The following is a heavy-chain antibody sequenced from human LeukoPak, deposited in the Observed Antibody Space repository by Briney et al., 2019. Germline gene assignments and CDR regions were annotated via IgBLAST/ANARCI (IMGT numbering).Heavy chain of an antibody. CDR3: AKDFRVVEMATNFDY. J-gene: IGHJ4*02. D-gene: IGHD5-24*01. CDR2: ISSSSSPI. CDR1: GFTFSSYS. V-gene: IGHV3-48*01. Sequence: PGGSLRLSCAASGFTFSSYSMNWVRQAPGKGLEWVSYISSSSSPIYYADSVKGRFTISRDNAMNSLYLQMKSLRAEDTAVYYCAKDFRVVEMATNFDYWGQGTLVTVSS.